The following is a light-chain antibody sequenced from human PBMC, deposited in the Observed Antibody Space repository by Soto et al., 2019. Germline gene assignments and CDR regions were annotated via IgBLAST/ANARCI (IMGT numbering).Light chain of an antibody. CDR3: HHQRCSPPRR. V-gene: IGKV3-20*01. J-gene: IGKJ5*01. CDR2: GAS. CDR1: QSVSSSY. Sequence: QSPGTLSLSPGERATLSCRAGQSVSSSYLAWYQQQPGEAPRLLVCGASSRSNGSPHRFCGSGSEKTVSLTISSFQPSEYTASYYHHQRCSPPRRFGQGTRLEIK.